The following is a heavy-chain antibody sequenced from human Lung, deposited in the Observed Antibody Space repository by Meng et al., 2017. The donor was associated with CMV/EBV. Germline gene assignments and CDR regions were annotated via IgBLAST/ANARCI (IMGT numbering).Heavy chain of an antibody. D-gene: IGHD3-10*01. CDR2: IITLYATA. CDR3: ARASYYGSGSYYHFDY. V-gene: IGHV1-69*05. CDR1: GGTFSNYA. Sequence: SVKVSXXASGGTFSNYAVSWVRQAPGEGLEWMGGIITLYATANYAQRFQGRVTITTDDSTSTAYMEVSSLRSEDTAVYYCARASYYGSGSYYHFDYWGQGXPVTVSS. J-gene: IGHJ4*02.